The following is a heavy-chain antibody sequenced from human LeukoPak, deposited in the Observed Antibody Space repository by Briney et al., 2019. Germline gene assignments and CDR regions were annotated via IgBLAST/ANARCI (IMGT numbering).Heavy chain of an antibody. Sequence: GGSLRLSCAASGFTFSSYAMHWVRQAPGKGLEWVAVISYDGSNKYYADSVKGRFTISRDNSKNTLYLQMNSLRAEDTAVYYCARDQGYCGGDCYPPGDAFDIWGQGTMVTVSS. CDR1: GFTFSSYA. CDR2: ISYDGSNK. V-gene: IGHV3-30-3*01. D-gene: IGHD2-21*02. CDR3: ARDQGYCGGDCYPPGDAFDI. J-gene: IGHJ3*02.